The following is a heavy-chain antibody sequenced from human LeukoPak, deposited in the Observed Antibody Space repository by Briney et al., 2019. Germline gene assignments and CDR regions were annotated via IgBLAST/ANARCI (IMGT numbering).Heavy chain of an antibody. CDR3: ARNCGGDCYSGMDYYYYMDV. V-gene: IGHV1-2*02. D-gene: IGHD2-21*01. CDR1: GYTFTGYY. CDR2: INPNCGGT. J-gene: IGHJ6*03. Sequence: ASVKVSCKASGYTFTGYYMHWVRQAPGQGLEWMGWINPNCGGTNYAQKFQGRVTMTRDTSISTAYMELSRLRSDDTAVYYCARNCGGDCYSGMDYYYYMDVWGKGTTVTVSS.